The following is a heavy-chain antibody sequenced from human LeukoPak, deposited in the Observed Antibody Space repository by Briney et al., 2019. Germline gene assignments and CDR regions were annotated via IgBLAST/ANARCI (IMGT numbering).Heavy chain of an antibody. Sequence: PSETLSLTCTVSGGSISSYYWSWIRQPAGKGLEWIGRIYTSGSTNYNPSLKSRVTMSVDTSKNQFSLKLSSVTAADTAVYYCARDCSSTSCTPFDYWGRGTLVTVSS. CDR1: GGSISSYY. V-gene: IGHV4-4*07. CDR3: ARDCSSTSCTPFDY. CDR2: IYTSGST. D-gene: IGHD2-2*01. J-gene: IGHJ4*02.